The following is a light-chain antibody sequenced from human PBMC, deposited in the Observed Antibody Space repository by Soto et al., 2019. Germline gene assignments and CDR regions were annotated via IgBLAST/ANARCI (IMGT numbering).Light chain of an antibody. J-gene: IGKJ4*01. CDR1: QSVKSNY. CDR2: LTS. CDR3: QQYGDSRS. V-gene: IGKV3-20*01. Sequence: EIVLTQSPGTLSLSPGERATLSCRASQSVKSNYLAWYQQKPGQPPILLIHLTSTRATGIPDRFSGSGSGTDFTLTITRLEPYDFAVYYCQQYGDSRSFGGGTTVEIK.